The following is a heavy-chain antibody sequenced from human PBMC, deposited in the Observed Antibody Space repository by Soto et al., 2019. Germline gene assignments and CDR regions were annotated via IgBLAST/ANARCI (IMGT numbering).Heavy chain of an antibody. J-gene: IGHJ6*02. CDR1: GYTFTSYG. V-gene: IGHV1-18*01. D-gene: IGHD2-21*01. Sequence: QVQLVQSGAEVKKPGASVKVSCKASGYTFTSYGISWVRQAPGQGLVWMGWITAYNGSTNYAQKLQGRVTMTTDTSTSKAYMELRSLRSDDTAVYYCARGEDCGGECSLGMDVWGQGTTVTVSS. CDR3: ARGEDCGGECSLGMDV. CDR2: ITAYNGST.